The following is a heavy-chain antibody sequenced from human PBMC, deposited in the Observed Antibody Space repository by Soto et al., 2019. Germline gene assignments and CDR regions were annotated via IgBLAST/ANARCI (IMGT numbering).Heavy chain of an antibody. J-gene: IGHJ5*02. CDR3: ASINSGPYYDILTGYYKKYNWFDP. CDR2: IYYSGST. V-gene: IGHV4-39*01. D-gene: IGHD3-9*01. Sequence: QLQLQESGPGLVKPSETLSLTCTVSGGSISSSSYYWGWIRQPPGKGLEWIGSIYYSGSTHYNPSLKSRVTVSVDTSKNQFSLKLSSVTAADTAVYYCASINSGPYYDILTGYYKKYNWFDPWGQGTLVTVSS. CDR1: GGSISSSSYY.